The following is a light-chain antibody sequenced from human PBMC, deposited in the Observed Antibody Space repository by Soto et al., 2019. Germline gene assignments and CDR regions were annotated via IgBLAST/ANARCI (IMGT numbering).Light chain of an antibody. J-gene: IGLJ2*01. V-gene: IGLV1-40*01. CDR3: QSYDTGLSGPVV. CDR2: GNT. CDR1: GANIVAGFD. Sequence: QAVLTQPPSLSGAPGQSIIISCTGAGANIVAGFDVHWYQQLPGTAPNLLIYGNTNRPSGVPDRFSGSKSGTSASLDITGLQAEDEAEYYCQSYDTGLSGPVVFGGGTKLTVL.